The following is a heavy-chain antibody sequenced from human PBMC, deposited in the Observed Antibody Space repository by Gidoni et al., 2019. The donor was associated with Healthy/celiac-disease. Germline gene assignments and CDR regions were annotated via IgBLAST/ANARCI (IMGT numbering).Heavy chain of an antibody. CDR2: ISYDGSNN. CDR1: GFTFSSYA. V-gene: IGHV3-30-3*01. CDR3: ARDRDCSGGSCYSKYYYYYYGMDV. J-gene: IGHJ6*02. D-gene: IGHD2-15*01. Sequence: QVQLVESGGGVVQPGRSLRLSCAASGFTFSSYAMHWVRQAPGKGLEWVAVISYDGSNNYYADSVKGRFTISRDNSKNTLYLQMNSLRAEDTAVYYCARDRDCSGGSCYSKYYYYYYGMDVWGQGTTVTVSS.